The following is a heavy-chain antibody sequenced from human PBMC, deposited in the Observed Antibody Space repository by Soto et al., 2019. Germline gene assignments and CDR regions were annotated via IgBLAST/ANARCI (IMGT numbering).Heavy chain of an antibody. CDR2: IIPIFGTA. D-gene: IGHD3-16*02. Sequence: SVKVSCKASGGTFSSYAISWVRQAPGQGLEWMGGIIPIFGTANYAQKFQGRVTITADKSTSTAYMELSSLRSEDTAVYYCARDRYDYVWGSYRYSPDAFDIWGQGTMVTVSS. J-gene: IGHJ3*02. CDR1: GGTFSSYA. CDR3: ARDRYDYVWGSYRYSPDAFDI. V-gene: IGHV1-69*06.